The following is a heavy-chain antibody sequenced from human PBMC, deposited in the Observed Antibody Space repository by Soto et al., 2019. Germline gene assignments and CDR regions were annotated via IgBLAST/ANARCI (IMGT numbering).Heavy chain of an antibody. CDR1: GFTFSSYS. CDR2: ISSSSSTI. J-gene: IGHJ4*02. D-gene: IGHD2-15*01. V-gene: IGHV3-48*01. Sequence: GGSLRLSCAASGFTFSSYSMNWVRQTPGKGLEWVSYISSSSSTIYYADYVKGRFTNSRDNAKNSLYLQMNSLRAEDTAVYYCAKDLRPDGRYDLDYWGQGTLVTVSS. CDR3: AKDLRPDGRYDLDY.